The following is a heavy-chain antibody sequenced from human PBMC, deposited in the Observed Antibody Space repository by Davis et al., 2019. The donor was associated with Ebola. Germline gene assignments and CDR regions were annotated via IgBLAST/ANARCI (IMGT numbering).Heavy chain of an antibody. CDR3: ATTQWLREFDN. V-gene: IGHV3-53*05. J-gene: IGHJ4*02. CDR1: GFTVSSNH. Sequence: GESLKISCAASGFTVSSNHMSWVRQAPGKGLVWVSVIYDHSTAYADSVRGRFIISRDKSNNILYLEMNSLRVDDTAVYYCATTQWLREFDNWGQGTLVTVSS. CDR2: IYDHST. D-gene: IGHD3-22*01.